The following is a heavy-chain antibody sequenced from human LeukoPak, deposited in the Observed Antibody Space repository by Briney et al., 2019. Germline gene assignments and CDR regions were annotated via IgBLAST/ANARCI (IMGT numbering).Heavy chain of an antibody. CDR2: IKQDGSEK. Sequence: PGGSLRLSCAASGFIFSSSWMSWVRQAPGKGLEWVAYIKQDGSEKYYVDSVKGRFTISRDNSKNTLYLQMNSLRAEDTAVYYCAKGIAVAGSYWGQGTLVTVSS. CDR1: GFIFSSSW. J-gene: IGHJ4*02. CDR3: AKGIAVAGSY. V-gene: IGHV3-7*01. D-gene: IGHD6-19*01.